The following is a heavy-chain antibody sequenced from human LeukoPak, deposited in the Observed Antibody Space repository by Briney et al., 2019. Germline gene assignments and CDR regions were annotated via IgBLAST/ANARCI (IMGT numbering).Heavy chain of an antibody. J-gene: IGHJ4*02. Sequence: SETLSLTCTVSGGSISSSSYYWGWIRQPAGTGLEWIGRIYTSGSTNYNPSLKSRVTMSVDTSKNQFSLRLSSVTAADTAVYYCARGRGHFDYWGQGTLVTVSS. CDR3: ARGRGHFDY. CDR2: IYTSGST. V-gene: IGHV4-61*02. CDR1: GGSISSSSYY.